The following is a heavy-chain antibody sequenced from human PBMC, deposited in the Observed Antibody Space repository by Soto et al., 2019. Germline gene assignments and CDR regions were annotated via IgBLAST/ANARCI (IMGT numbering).Heavy chain of an antibody. D-gene: IGHD2-15*01. CDR2: IIPIFGTA. Sequence: ASVKVSCKASGGTFSSYAISWVRQAPGQGLEWMGGIIPIFGTANYAQKFQGRVTITADESTSTAYMELSSLRSEDTAVYYCAREDCSGGSCYPYYYYGMDVWGQGTTVTVSS. V-gene: IGHV1-69*13. CDR1: GGTFSSYA. CDR3: AREDCSGGSCYPYYYYGMDV. J-gene: IGHJ6*02.